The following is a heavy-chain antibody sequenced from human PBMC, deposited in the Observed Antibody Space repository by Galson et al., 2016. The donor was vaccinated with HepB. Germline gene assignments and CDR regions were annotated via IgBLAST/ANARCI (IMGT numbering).Heavy chain of an antibody. D-gene: IGHD1-26*01. V-gene: IGHV6-1*01. J-gene: IGHJ6*02. CDR3: ARGVAPWALGSLGFHMDV. CDR2: TYYRSKWYN. Sequence: CAISGDSVSTKSAAWNWIRQSPSRGLEWLGTTYYRSKWYNECSVSVQSRITLNPDTSKNQFSLQLNSVTLEDTAVSYCARGVAPWALGSLGFHMDVWGQGTTVTVSS. CDR1: GDSVSTKSAA.